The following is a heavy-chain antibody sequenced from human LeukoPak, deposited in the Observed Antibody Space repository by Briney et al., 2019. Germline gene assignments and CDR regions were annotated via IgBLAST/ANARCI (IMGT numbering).Heavy chain of an antibody. CDR2: IYNSGST. CDR1: GDSISRSRHF. J-gene: IGHJ4*02. D-gene: IGHD3-9*01. Sequence: SSETLSLTCNVSGDSISRSRHFWAWIRQSPGRGLEWIGYIYNSGSTYYNPSLKSRVTISVDTPKNQFSLKLSSVTAADTAVYYCARQSLNVLRYFDWLLSHFDYWGQGTLVTVSS. CDR3: ARQSLNVLRYFDWLLSHFDY. V-gene: IGHV4-39*01.